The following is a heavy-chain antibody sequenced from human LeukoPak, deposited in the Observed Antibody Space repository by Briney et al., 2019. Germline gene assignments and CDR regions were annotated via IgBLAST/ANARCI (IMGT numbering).Heavy chain of an antibody. Sequence: PSETLSLTCTVSGGSISSSNCFWGWLRQAPGRGVEWIASIYYSGSPYSNPSLTSPVTISAYMSKNQFSLRLYSVTAADTAVYYCGRDSVEMGTIHSDYWGQGTLVTVSS. CDR2: IYYSGSP. D-gene: IGHD5-24*01. V-gene: IGHV4-39*07. CDR1: GGSISSSNCF. CDR3: GRDSVEMGTIHSDY. J-gene: IGHJ4*02.